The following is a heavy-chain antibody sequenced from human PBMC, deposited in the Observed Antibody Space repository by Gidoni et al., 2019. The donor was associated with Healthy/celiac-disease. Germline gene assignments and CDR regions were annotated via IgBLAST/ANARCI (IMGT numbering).Heavy chain of an antibody. D-gene: IGHD6-13*01. J-gene: IGHJ3*02. CDR2: IYPGYSDT. CDR3: ATESSSWVRGGDAFDI. V-gene: IGHV5-51*01. CDR1: GYSFTSYW. Sequence: EVQLVQSGAEVKKPGESLKISCKGSGYSFTSYWIGWVRQMPGKGLEWMGIIYPGYSDTRYSPSFQGQVTISADKSISTAYLQWSSLKASDTAMYYCATESSSWVRGGDAFDIWGQGTMVTVSS.